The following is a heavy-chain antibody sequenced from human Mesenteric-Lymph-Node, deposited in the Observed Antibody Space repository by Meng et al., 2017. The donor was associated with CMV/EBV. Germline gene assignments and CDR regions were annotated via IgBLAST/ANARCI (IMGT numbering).Heavy chain of an antibody. CDR3: ARDARDIAVPGARWYFDL. CDR1: GGSISYYY. CDR2: ISDTGST. V-gene: IGHV4-59*01. Sequence: SETLSLTCTVSGGSISYYYWTWIRQSPGKGLEWIGYISDTGSTKDNPSLKSRVTLSIDTSKNQFSLKLRSVTAADTAVYYCARDARDIAVPGARWYFDLWGRGTLVTVSS. J-gene: IGHJ2*01. D-gene: IGHD6-19*01.